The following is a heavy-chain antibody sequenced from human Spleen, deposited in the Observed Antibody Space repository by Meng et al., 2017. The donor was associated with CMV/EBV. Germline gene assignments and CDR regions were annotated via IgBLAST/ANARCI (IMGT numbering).Heavy chain of an antibody. D-gene: IGHD1-26*01. CDR3: ARDVGSE. CDR2: ILHDGGNE. V-gene: IGHV3-30*04. CDR1: GFIFSSYH. Sequence: GESLKISCAASGFIFSSYHMHWVRQAPGKGLEWVASILHDGGNEYYAESVKGRFTISRDNSKNTLYLQMSGLRPEDTAMYYCARDVGSEWGQGSLVTVSS. J-gene: IGHJ4*02.